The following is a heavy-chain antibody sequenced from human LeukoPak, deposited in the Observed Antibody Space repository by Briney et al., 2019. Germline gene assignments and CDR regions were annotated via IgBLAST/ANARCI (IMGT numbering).Heavy chain of an antibody. CDR2: INHSGST. V-gene: IGHV4-34*01. CDR3: ARDGQGFDY. CDR1: GGSFSGYY. J-gene: IGHJ4*02. Sequence: SETLSLTCAVYGGSFSGYYWSWIRQPPGKGLEWIGEINHSGSTNYNPSLKSRVTMSVDTSKNQFSLKLSSVTAADTAVYYCARDGQGFDYWGQGTLVTVSS.